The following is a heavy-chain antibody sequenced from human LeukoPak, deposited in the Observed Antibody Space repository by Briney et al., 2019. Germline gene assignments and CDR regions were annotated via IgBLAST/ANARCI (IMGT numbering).Heavy chain of an antibody. CDR2: ISSSSSYI. Sequence: GGSLRLSCAASGFTVSSNYMSWVRQAPGKGLEWVSSISSSSSYIYYADSVKGRFTISRDNAKNSLYLQMNSLRAEDTAVYYCARDRGEPTVAATNRFDPWGQGTLVTVSS. J-gene: IGHJ5*02. V-gene: IGHV3-21*01. CDR3: ARDRGEPTVAATNRFDP. CDR1: GFTVSSNY. D-gene: IGHD2-15*01.